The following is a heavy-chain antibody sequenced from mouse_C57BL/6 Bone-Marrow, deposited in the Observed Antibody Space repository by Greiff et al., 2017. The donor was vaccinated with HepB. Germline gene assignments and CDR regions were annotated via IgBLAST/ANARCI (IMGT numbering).Heavy chain of an antibody. CDR1: GFTFSSYA. J-gene: IGHJ1*03. D-gene: IGHD1-1*01. CDR3: ARDYYYGSSWYFDV. CDR2: ISDGGSYT. V-gene: IGHV5-4*01. Sequence: EVKLQESGGGLVKPGGSLKLSCAASGFTFSSYAMSWVRQTPEKRLEWVATISDGGSYTYYPDNVKGRFTISRDNAKNNLYLQMSHLKSEDTAMYYCARDYYYGSSWYFDVWGTGTTVTVSS.